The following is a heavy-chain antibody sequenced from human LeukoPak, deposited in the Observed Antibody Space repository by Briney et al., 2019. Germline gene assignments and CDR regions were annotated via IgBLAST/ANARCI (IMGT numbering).Heavy chain of an antibody. V-gene: IGHV4-30-4*01. J-gene: IGHJ6*02. CDR3: ARASMVNYYYYGMDV. CDR1: GGSIRSGDYY. CDR2: IYYTGST. D-gene: IGHD3-10*01. Sequence: PSQTLSLTCTVSGGSIRSGDYYGSWIRQPPGKGLEWIGYIYYTGSTYYNPSLKSRITISVDTSKNQFSLKLSSVTAADTAVYYCARASMVNYYYYGMDVWGQGTTVTVSS.